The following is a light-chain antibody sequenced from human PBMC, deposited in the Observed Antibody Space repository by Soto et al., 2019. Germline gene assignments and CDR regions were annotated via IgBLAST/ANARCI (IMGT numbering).Light chain of an antibody. V-gene: IGKV3-15*01. J-gene: IGKJ2*01. Sequence: EIVMTQSPASLSVSPGDGATLSCRASQSVASNVAWYQQKPGQGPRLLIHGASTSAVGVPARFSGSGSGTDFTLTISSLQSEDFAVYYCQQYHNWPPQYTFGQGTKLQSK. CDR3: QQYHNWPPQYT. CDR2: GAS. CDR1: QSVASN.